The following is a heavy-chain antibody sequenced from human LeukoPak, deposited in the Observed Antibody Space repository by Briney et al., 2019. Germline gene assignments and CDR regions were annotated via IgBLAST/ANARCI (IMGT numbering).Heavy chain of an antibody. D-gene: IGHD2-21*02. CDR2: IKSKTNGGTT. J-gene: IGHJ4*02. CDR3: TTSPGAYCGGDCHSRFDY. V-gene: IGHV3-15*01. Sequence: GGSLRLSCAASGFTFSNAWMSWVRQAPGKGLEWVGRIKSKTNGGTTDYAAPVKGRFTISRDDSKNTLYLQMNSLKTEDTAVYYCTTSPGAYCGGDCHSRFDYWGQGTLVTVSS. CDR1: GFTFSNAW.